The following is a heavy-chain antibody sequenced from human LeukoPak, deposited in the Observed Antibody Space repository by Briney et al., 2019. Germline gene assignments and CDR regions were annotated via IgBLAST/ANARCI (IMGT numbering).Heavy chain of an antibody. J-gene: IGHJ4*02. CDR1: GFTVSSNY. CDR2: IYSGGAS. D-gene: IGHD2-15*01. V-gene: IGHV3-53*04. Sequence: GGSLRLSCAASGFTVSSNYMSWVRQAPGKGLEWVSVIYSGGASYYAGSVKGRFTISRHNSKNTLYLQMDSLRPEDTAVYYCARVGGSSYLRYYFDYWGQGSLVTVSS. CDR3: ARVGGSSYLRYYFDY.